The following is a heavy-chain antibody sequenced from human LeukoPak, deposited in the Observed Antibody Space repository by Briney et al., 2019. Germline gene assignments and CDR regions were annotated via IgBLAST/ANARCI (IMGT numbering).Heavy chain of an antibody. CDR2: ISSNGGST. CDR1: GFTFSSYA. CDR3: VGYCSSTSCYADYYYGMDV. Sequence: PGGSLRLSCSASGFTFSSYAMHWVRQAPGKGLEYVSAISSNGGSTYYADSVKGRFTISRDNSKNTLYLQMSSLRAEDTAVYYCVGYCSSTSCYADYYYGMDVWGKGTTVTVSS. D-gene: IGHD2-2*01. V-gene: IGHV3-64D*06. J-gene: IGHJ6*04.